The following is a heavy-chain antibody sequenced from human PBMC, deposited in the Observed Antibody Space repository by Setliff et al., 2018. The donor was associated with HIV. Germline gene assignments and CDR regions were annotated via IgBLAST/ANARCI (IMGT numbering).Heavy chain of an antibody. J-gene: IGHJ4*02. CDR3: ARGYSYGYYFDY. CDR2: IKQDGSEK. Sequence: PGGSLRLSCAASGFTFSSYWMSWVRQAPGKGLEWVANIKQDGSEKYYVDSVKGRFTISRDNAKNSLYLQMNSLRAEDMALYYCARGYSYGYYFDYWGQGTLVTVSS. CDR1: GFTFSSYW. D-gene: IGHD5-18*01. V-gene: IGHV3-7*03.